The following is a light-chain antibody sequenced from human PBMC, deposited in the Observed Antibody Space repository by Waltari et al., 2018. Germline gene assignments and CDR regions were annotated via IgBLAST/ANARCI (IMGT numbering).Light chain of an antibody. CDR2: EAS. Sequence: DVQLTQSPATLSASVVSRVIITCRASNNINAWLAWYQQKPGKAPKVLIYEASNLESGVPSRFSGSGSGTEFTLTISSLQPDDFATYYCQQYKTFSRTFGQGTKVEI. CDR1: NNINAW. J-gene: IGKJ1*01. CDR3: QQYKTFSRT. V-gene: IGKV1-5*03.